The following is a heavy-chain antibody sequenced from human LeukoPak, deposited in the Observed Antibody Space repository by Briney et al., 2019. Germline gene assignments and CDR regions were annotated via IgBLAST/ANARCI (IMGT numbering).Heavy chain of an antibody. D-gene: IGHD5-12*01. V-gene: IGHV3-30*04. CDR3: AGDGNSGYNSVYYYGMDS. J-gene: IGHJ6*04. Sequence: GGSLRLSCAASGFTFTKYTISWVRQAPGKGLEWVAIISYDGSNKYNADSVKGRFTISRDNPKNTLYLQMNGLRAEDTAVYYCAGDGNSGYNSVYYYGMDSWGKGTTVTVSS. CDR2: ISYDGSNK. CDR1: GFTFTKYT.